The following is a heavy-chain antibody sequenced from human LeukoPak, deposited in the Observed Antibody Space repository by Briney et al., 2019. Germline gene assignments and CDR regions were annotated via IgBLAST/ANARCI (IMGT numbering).Heavy chain of an antibody. CDR3: ARDRDYGDYRRELLDI. D-gene: IGHD4-17*01. CDR1: GYTFTGYY. J-gene: IGHJ3*02. V-gene: IGHV1-2*02. Sequence: ASVKVSCKASGYTFTGYYMHWVRQAPGQGLEWMGWINPNSGGTNYAQKFQGRVTMTRDTSISTAYMELSRLRSDDTAVYYCARDRDYGDYRRELLDIWGQGTMVTVSS. CDR2: INPNSGGT.